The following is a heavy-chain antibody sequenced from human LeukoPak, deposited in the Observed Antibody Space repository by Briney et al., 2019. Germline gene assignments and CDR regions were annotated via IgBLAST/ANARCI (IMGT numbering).Heavy chain of an antibody. J-gene: IGHJ6*03. Sequence: GASVKVSCKASGYTFTSYGISWVRQAPGQGLEWMGWISAYNGNTNYAQKLQGRVTMTTDTSTSTAYMELRSLRSDDTAVYYCARVAEARYCSGGSCYDYYYMDVWGKGTTVTVSS. CDR2: ISAYNGNT. V-gene: IGHV1-18*01. CDR1: GYTFTSYG. D-gene: IGHD2-15*01. CDR3: ARVAEARYCSGGSCYDYYYMDV.